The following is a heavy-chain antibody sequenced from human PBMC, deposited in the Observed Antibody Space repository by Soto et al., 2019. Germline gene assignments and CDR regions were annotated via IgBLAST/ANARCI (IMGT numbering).Heavy chain of an antibody. Sequence: SETLSLTCTVSGGSITVYYLTWIRQPAGKGLEWIGHIYTSGTTNYNPSFKSRVTMSLDTSQNQFSLRLTSVTAADPAVHYCAGPAYNYGHFDYWGQGTLVTVSS. J-gene: IGHJ4*02. V-gene: IGHV4-4*07. CDR3: AGPAYNYGHFDY. CDR1: GGSITVYY. D-gene: IGHD5-18*01. CDR2: IYTSGTT.